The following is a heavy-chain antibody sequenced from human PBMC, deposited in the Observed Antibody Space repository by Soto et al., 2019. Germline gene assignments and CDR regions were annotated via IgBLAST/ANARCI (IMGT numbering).Heavy chain of an antibody. J-gene: IGHJ5*02. D-gene: IGHD2-2*01. CDR2: IYYSGST. CDR3: ARVRIVVVPAAIGQSLWFDP. CDR1: GYSISSSNW. Sequence: SETLSLTCAVSGYSISSSNWWGWIRQPPGKGLEWIGYIYYSGSTYYNPSLKSRVTMSVDTSKNQFSLKLSSVTAVDTAVYYCARVRIVVVPAAIGQSLWFDPWGQGTLVTVSS. V-gene: IGHV4-28*03.